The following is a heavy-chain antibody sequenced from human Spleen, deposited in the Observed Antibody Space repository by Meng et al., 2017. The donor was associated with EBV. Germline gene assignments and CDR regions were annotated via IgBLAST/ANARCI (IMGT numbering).Heavy chain of an antibody. Sequence: GDLQQGVAGLLKPSEPLSLTCAVYGGSFSGYYWSWIRQPPGKGPGWIGEINHSGSTNYNPSLKSRVTISVDTSKNQFSLKLSSVTAADTAVYYCARARHSGYDGGSSFDYWGQGTLVTVSS. D-gene: IGHD5-12*01. J-gene: IGHJ4*02. CDR3: ARARHSGYDGGSSFDY. V-gene: IGHV4-34*01. CDR1: GGSFSGYY. CDR2: INHSGST.